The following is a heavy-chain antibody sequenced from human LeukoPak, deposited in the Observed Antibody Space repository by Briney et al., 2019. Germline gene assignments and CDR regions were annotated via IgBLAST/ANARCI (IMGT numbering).Heavy chain of an antibody. CDR2: ITASGSTT. CDR3: AKSHASIWNVYVC. V-gene: IGHV3-23*01. D-gene: IGHD1-1*01. CDR1: GFTFRSYV. J-gene: IGHJ4*02. Sequence: PGESLRLSCAASGFTFRSYVMTWVRQPPGKGLEWVSSITASGSTTYYADSVKGRFTISRDNLKNMVFLQMNSLRAEDTAIYYCAKSHASIWNVYVCWGQGTLVTVSS.